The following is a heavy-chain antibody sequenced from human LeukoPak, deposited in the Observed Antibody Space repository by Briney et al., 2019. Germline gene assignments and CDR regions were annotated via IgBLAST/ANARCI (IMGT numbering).Heavy chain of an antibody. J-gene: IGHJ6*02. CDR2: IYSGGST. CDR3: ARDEGVQTYYYDSSGYSRYHYYGMDV. V-gene: IGHV3-66*01. CDR1: GFTVSSNY. D-gene: IGHD3-22*01. Sequence: GGSLRLSCAASGFTVSSNYMSWVRQAPGKGLEWVSVIYSGGSTYYADSVKGRFTISRDNSKNTLYLQMNSLRAEDTAVYYCARDEGVQTYYYDSSGYSRYHYYGMDVWGQGTTVTVSS.